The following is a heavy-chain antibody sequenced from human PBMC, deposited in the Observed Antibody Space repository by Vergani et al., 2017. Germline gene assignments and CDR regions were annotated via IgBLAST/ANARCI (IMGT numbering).Heavy chain of an antibody. J-gene: IGHJ4*02. D-gene: IGHD3-22*01. Sequence: QVQLVQSGAEVKKPGSSVKVSCKASGGTFSSYAISWVRQAPGQGLEWMGGIIPIFGTANYAQKFQGRVTITADKSTSTAYMELGSLRSEDTAVYYCARLEGSYDSSDYYSDYWGQGTLVTVSS. V-gene: IGHV1-69*06. CDR1: GGTFSSYA. CDR3: ARLEGSYDSSDYYSDY. CDR2: IIPIFGTA.